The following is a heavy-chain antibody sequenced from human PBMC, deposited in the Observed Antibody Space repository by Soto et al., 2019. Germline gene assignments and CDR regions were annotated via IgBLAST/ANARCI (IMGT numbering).Heavy chain of an antibody. Sequence: SETLSLTCTVSGGSMSGYYWSWIRLPPGKPLEWIGYVHDSGSAAYNPSLKSRVTISVDTSKNQFSLKLSSVTAADTAVYYCARAGAYCGGDCYDYWGQGTLVTVSS. J-gene: IGHJ4*02. CDR3: ARAGAYCGGDCYDY. D-gene: IGHD2-21*01. CDR2: VHDSGSA. CDR1: GGSMSGYY. V-gene: IGHV4-59*01.